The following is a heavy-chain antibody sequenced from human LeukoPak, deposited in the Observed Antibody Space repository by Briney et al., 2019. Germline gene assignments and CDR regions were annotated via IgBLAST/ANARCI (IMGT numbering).Heavy chain of an antibody. J-gene: IGHJ4*02. CDR2: ISYSGST. CDR1: GGSISSYY. Sequence: SETLSLTCTVSGGSISSYYWNWIRQPPGKGLEWIGYISYSGSTNYNPSLKSRVTISLDTSKNQFSLQLSSVTAADTAVYYCARGQYSGSWPYYFDYWGQGTLVTASS. V-gene: IGHV4-59*01. CDR3: ARGQYSGSWPYYFDY. D-gene: IGHD6-13*01.